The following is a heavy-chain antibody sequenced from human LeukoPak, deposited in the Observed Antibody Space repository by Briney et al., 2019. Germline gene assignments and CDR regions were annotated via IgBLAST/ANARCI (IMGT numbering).Heavy chain of an antibody. D-gene: IGHD6-19*01. V-gene: IGHV3-48*03. J-gene: IGHJ4*02. Sequence: SRGSPRLSCAASGFTLSAYEMNWVRQAPGKGLEWVSYISSPSIHYADSVKGRFTISRDNAKNSLYLQMNSLRAEDTAVYYCASRRVAVPISRAFDYWGQGTLVTVSS. CDR1: GFTLSAYE. CDR2: ISSPSI. CDR3: ASRRVAVPISRAFDY.